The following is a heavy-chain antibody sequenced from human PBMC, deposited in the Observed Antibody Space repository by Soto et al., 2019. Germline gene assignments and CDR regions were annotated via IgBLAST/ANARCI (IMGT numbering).Heavy chain of an antibody. CDR2: IYYSGTT. V-gene: IGHV4-59*01. CDR3: ARYVNPYDTAVWFDP. Sequence: SETLPLTCTVSGGSTRNYFWSWIRQPPGKGLEWIGCIYYSGTTNYNSSLKSRVTISLDTSKNQFSLRLRSVTAADTAVYYCARYVNPYDTAVWFDPWGQGTLVTVSS. D-gene: IGHD3-9*01. CDR1: GGSTRNYF. J-gene: IGHJ5*02.